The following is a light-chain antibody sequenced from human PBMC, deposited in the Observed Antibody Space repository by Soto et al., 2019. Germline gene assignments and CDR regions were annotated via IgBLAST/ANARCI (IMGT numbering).Light chain of an antibody. V-gene: IGLV2-8*01. CDR1: ASDVGVYNY. J-gene: IGLJ1*01. Sequence: QSVLTQPPSASGSLGQPVTISCTGTASDVGVYNYVSWYQQHPGKAPKLMIYEVTKRPSWVPDRFSGSKSGNTASLTVSGLRAEDEADYYCSSYAGSSTLYVFGTGTKVTVL. CDR3: SSYAGSSTLYV. CDR2: EVT.